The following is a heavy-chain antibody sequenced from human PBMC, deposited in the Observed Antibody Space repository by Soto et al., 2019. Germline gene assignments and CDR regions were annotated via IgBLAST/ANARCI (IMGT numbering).Heavy chain of an antibody. CDR1: GGSISSSSYY. D-gene: IGHD2-8*01. V-gene: IGHV4-39*01. CDR2: IYYSGST. CDR3: ARGPYVTNSYFDY. Sequence: QLQLQESGPGLVKPSETLSLTCTVSGGSISSSSYYWGWIRQPPGKGLEWIGSIYYSGSTYYNPSLKSRVTISVDTSKNQFSLKLSSVTAADTAVYYCARGPYVTNSYFDYWGQGTLVTVSS. J-gene: IGHJ4*02.